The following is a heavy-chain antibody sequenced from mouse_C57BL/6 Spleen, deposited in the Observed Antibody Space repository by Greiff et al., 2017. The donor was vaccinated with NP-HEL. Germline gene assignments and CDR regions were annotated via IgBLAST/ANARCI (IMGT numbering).Heavy chain of an antibody. CDR3: SRNPHFTYYYVPWYFDV. CDR2: INPNNGGT. Sequence: EVQLQQSGPELVKPGASVKIPCKASGYTFTDYNMDWVKQSHGKSLEWIGDINPNNGGTIYNQKFKGKATLTVDKSSSTAYMELRSLTSEDTAVYYCSRNPHFTYYYVPWYFDVWGTGTTLTVSS. D-gene: IGHD2-4*01. J-gene: IGHJ1*03. CDR1: GYTFTDYN. V-gene: IGHV1-18*01.